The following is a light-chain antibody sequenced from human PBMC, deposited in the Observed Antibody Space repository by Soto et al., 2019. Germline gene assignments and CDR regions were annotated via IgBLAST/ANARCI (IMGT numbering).Light chain of an antibody. CDR1: QSVSSY. V-gene: IGKV3-15*01. J-gene: IGKJ4*01. CDR3: QQYNNWPRAT. CDR2: RTS. Sequence: EIVMTQSPATLSVSPGERAPLSCRASQSVSSYLAWYQQKPGQAPRLLMFRTSSRATGFPARFSGSGSGTEFNLTISSLQSEDFGVYYCQQYNNWPRATFGGGTKVDIK.